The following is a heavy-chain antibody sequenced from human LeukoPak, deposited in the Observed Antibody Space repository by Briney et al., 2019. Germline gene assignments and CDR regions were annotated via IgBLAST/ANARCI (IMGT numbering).Heavy chain of an antibody. CDR3: ASLLSYGFG. J-gene: IGHJ4*02. Sequence: GGSLRLSCAASGFTFSTYSMNWVRQAPGKGLEWVSYISSSSSTIKYADSVKGRFTISRDNANNSLYLQMNSLRDEDTAVYYCASLLSYGFGWGQGTLVTVSS. D-gene: IGHD5-18*01. V-gene: IGHV3-48*02. CDR1: GFTFSTYS. CDR2: ISSSSSTI.